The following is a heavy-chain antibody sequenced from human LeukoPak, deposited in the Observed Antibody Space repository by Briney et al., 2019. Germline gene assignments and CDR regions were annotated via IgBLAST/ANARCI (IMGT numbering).Heavy chain of an antibody. CDR1: GGSFSDYY. Sequence: PSETLSLTCAVSGGSFSDYYWSWIRQPPGRGLEWIGEINHSGSTNYNPYPAGRVTISVDTSKNQFPLKLTSVTGADTTVHYCAQSNNDDSSGYYLNNWGQGTLVTVSS. V-gene: IGHV4-34*01. D-gene: IGHD3-22*01. J-gene: IGHJ4*02. CDR3: AQSNNDDSSGYYLNN. CDR2: INHSGST.